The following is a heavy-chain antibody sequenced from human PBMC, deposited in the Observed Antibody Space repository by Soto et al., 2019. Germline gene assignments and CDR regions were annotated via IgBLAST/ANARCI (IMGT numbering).Heavy chain of an antibody. CDR3: AREYSDFSYYYYYYMDV. CDR1: GGSISSGGYY. J-gene: IGHJ6*03. V-gene: IGHV4-31*03. D-gene: IGHD3-3*01. Sequence: QVQLQESGPGLVKPSQTLSLTCTVSGGSISSGGYYWSWIRQHPGKGPEWIGYIYYSGSTYYNPSLKSGVTISVDTSKNQFSLKLSSVTAADTAVYYCAREYSDFSYYYYYYMDVWGKGTTVTVSS. CDR2: IYYSGST.